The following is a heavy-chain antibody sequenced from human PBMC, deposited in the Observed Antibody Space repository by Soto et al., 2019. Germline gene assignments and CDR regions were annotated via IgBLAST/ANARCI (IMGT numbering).Heavy chain of an antibody. CDR3: ARGRVTPGPIDY. CDR2: TSGSGGST. Sequence: EVQLLESGGGWVQPGGSLRLSCAASGFTFSAYAMRWVRQAPGKGLEWVSATSGSGGSTYYADSVKGRFTISRDNSKNTLYLQMNSLRADDTAVYYCARGRVTPGPIDYWGQGILVTVSS. D-gene: IGHD2-21*02. J-gene: IGHJ4*02. V-gene: IGHV3-23*01. CDR1: GFTFSAYA.